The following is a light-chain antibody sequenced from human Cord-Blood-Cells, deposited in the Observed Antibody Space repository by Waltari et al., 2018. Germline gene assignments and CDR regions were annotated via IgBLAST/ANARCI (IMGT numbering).Light chain of an antibody. CDR3: CSYAGSYTYV. J-gene: IGLJ1*01. CDR2: DVS. Sequence: QSALTQPRAVSGSPGQSVPISCTGTSSDVGGYNCVSWYQQHPGKAPKLMIYDVSKRPSGVPDRFSGSKSGNTASLTISGLQAEDEADYYCCSYAGSYTYVFGTGTKVTVL. V-gene: IGLV2-11*01. CDR1: SSDVGGYNC.